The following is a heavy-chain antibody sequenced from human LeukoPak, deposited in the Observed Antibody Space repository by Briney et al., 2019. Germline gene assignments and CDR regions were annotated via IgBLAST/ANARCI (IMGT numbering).Heavy chain of an antibody. Sequence: SSVTVSCKASGGTFSSYAISWVRQAPGQGLEWMGGIIPIFGTANYAQKFQGRVTITADESTSTAYLELSSLRSEDTAVYYCARRYYYGSGSYGPNYYWGQGTLVTVSS. V-gene: IGHV1-69*01. CDR2: IIPIFGTA. J-gene: IGHJ4*02. CDR1: GGTFSSYA. CDR3: ARRYYYGSGSYGPNYY. D-gene: IGHD3-10*01.